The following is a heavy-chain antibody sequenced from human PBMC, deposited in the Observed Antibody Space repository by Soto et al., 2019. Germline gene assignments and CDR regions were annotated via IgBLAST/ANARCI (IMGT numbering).Heavy chain of an antibody. CDR1: GGSFSGYY. D-gene: IGHD3-10*01. CDR2: INHSGST. V-gene: IGHV4-34*01. CDR3: ARVNYYGSGSYPALYGMDV. Sequence: SETLSLTCAVYGGSFSGYYWSWIRQPPGKGLEWIGEINHSGSTNYNPSLKSRVTISVDTSKNQFSLKLSSVTAADTAVYYCARVNYYGSGSYPALYGMDVWGQGTTVTVSS. J-gene: IGHJ6*02.